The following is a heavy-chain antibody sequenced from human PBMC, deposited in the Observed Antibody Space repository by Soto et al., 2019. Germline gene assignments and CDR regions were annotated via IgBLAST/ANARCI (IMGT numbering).Heavy chain of an antibody. D-gene: IGHD3-10*01. CDR3: AKDRSTYYLVPPFDP. CDR2: IYYIGNT. CDR1: GGSISSYY. J-gene: IGHJ5*02. Sequence: SETLSLTCTVSGGSISSYYWSWIRQPPGKGLEWIGYIYYIGNTDYNPSFKSRVAMSVDTSKNQFSLKLNSVTAADTAVYYCAKDRSTYYLVPPFDPWGQGTLVTVSS. V-gene: IGHV4-59*12.